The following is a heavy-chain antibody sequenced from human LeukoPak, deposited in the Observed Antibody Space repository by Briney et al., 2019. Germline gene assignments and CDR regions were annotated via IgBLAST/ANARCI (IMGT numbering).Heavy chain of an antibody. CDR1: GFTFSSYW. CDR2: IKQGGSEK. D-gene: IGHD4-17*01. CDR3: ARDPTTVTTDSFY. Sequence: GGSLRLSCAASGFTFSSYWMSWVRQAPGKGLEWVANIKQGGSEKYYVDSVKGRFTISRDNAKNSLYLQMNSLRAEDTAVYYCARDPTTVTTDSFYWGQGTLVTVSS. J-gene: IGHJ4*02. V-gene: IGHV3-7*01.